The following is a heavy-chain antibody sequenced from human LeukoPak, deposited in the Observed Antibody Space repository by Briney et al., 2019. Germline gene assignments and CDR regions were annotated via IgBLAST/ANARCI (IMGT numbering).Heavy chain of an antibody. D-gene: IGHD2-2*01. V-gene: IGHV1-2*02. CDR3: ARSRPRYCSSTSCRVYNAFDI. CDR1: VYTFTSYY. CDR2: INPNSGGT. Sequence: ASVKVSCKASVYTFTSYYMHWVRQAPGQGLEWMGWINPNSGGTNYAQKFQGRVTMTRDTSISTAYMELSRLRSDDTAVYYCARSRPRYCSSTSCRVYNAFDIWGQGTMVTVSS. J-gene: IGHJ3*02.